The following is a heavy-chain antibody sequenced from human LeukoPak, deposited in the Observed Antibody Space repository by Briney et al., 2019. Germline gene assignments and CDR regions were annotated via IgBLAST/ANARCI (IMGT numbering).Heavy chain of an antibody. J-gene: IGHJ3*02. CDR1: GFTFSSYA. CDR3: AKVYCSSTSCYRFGAFDI. Sequence: PGGSLRLSCAASGFTFSSYAMSWVRQAPGKGLEWVSAISGSGGSTYYADSVKGRFTISRDNSKNTLYLQMNSLRAEDTAVYYCAKVYCSSTSCYRFGAFDIWGQGTMVTVSS. V-gene: IGHV3-23*01. CDR2: ISGSGGST. D-gene: IGHD2-2*02.